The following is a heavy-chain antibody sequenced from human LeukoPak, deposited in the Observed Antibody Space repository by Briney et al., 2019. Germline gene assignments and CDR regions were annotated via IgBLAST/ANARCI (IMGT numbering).Heavy chain of an antibody. V-gene: IGHV4-39*01. CDR1: GGSISSSTYY. CDR3: TRLTVGTTWGNYFDY. CDR2: INYSGNT. Sequence: SETLSLTCTVSGGSISSSTYYWAWVRQPTGKGLEWIGSINYSGNTYYKSSLKSRVTISVDTSKNQFSLKLTSVTAADTAVYYCTRLTVGTTWGNYFDYWGQGTVVTVSS. D-gene: IGHD1-26*01. J-gene: IGHJ4*02.